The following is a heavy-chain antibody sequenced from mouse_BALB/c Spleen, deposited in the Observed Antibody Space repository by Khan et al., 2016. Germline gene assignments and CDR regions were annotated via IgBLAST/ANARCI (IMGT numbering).Heavy chain of an antibody. J-gene: IGHJ4*01. Sequence: VQLQQSGAELVKPGASVKLSCTASGFNIKDTYMHWVKQRPEQGLEWIGRIDPANGNTKYDPKFQGKATITADTSSNTAYLQLSSLTSEDTAVSYGARGLYYYGSSYYAMDYWGQGTSVTVSS. CDR2: IDPANGNT. D-gene: IGHD1-1*01. V-gene: IGHV14-3*02. CDR1: GFNIKDTY. CDR3: ARGLYYYGSSYYAMDY.